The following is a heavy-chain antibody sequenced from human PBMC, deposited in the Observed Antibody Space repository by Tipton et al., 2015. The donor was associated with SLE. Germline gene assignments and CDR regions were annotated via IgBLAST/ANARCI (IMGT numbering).Heavy chain of an antibody. J-gene: IGHJ5*02. CDR1: GDSISRGLHY. Sequence: TLSLTCTVSGDSISRGLHYWSWIRQHPGEGLEWIGYIHHTGSTSYNPSLKSRVTISVDTSKNQFSLKLNSVTAADTAMYYCARDKGTTSWFDPWGQGTLVTVSS. D-gene: IGHD1-14*01. CDR2: IHHTGST. V-gene: IGHV4-31*03. CDR3: ARDKGTTSWFDP.